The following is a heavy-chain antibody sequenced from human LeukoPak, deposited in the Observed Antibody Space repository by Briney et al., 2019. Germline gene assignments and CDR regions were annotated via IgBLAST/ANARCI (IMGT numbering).Heavy chain of an antibody. D-gene: IGHD3/OR15-3a*01. Sequence: GGSLRLSCAASGLTFNNYAMSWVRQAPGKGLEWVSALSGSGTSTYYADSVKGRFTISRDNSKNTVHLQMNSLRAEVTAVYYCAKAGFRTGYSEFDYWGQGTLVTVSS. J-gene: IGHJ4*02. CDR3: AKAGFRTGYSEFDY. CDR2: LSGSGTST. V-gene: IGHV3-23*01. CDR1: GLTFNNYA.